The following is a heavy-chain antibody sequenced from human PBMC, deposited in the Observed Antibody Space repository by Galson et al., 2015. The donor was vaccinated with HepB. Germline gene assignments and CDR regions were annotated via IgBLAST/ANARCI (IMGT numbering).Heavy chain of an antibody. CDR3: ATCPDIVVVPAAPPPQVAALRL. CDR2: INPSGGST. CDR1: GYTFTSYY. D-gene: IGHD2-2*01. Sequence: SVKVSCKASGYTFTSYYMHWVRQAPGQGLEWMGIINPSGGSTSYAQKFQGRVTMTRDTSTSTVYMELSSLRSEDTAVYYCATCPDIVVVPAAPPPQVAALRLWGQGTMVTVSS. J-gene: IGHJ3*01. V-gene: IGHV1-46*01.